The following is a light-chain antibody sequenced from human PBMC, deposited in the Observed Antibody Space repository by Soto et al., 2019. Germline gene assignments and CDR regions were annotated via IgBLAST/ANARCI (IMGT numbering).Light chain of an antibody. CDR3: QQYNYWPPWT. CDR1: QSVSSN. J-gene: IGKJ1*01. Sequence: EIVMTQSPATLSVSPGERATLSCRASQSVSSNLAWYQQKPGQAPSLLIYGASTRATGIPARFSGSGSGTEFTLTISSLQSEDFAVYYCQQYNYWPPWTFGQGTKVEIK. V-gene: IGKV3-15*01. CDR2: GAS.